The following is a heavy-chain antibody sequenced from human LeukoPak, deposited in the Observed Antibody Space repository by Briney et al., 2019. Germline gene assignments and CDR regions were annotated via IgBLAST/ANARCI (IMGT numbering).Heavy chain of an antibody. J-gene: IGHJ4*02. Sequence: GGSLRLSCAASGFTFNNAWMGWVRQAPGKGLEWVGLIKSKTDGGTTDYAAPVKGRFTISRDDSKNTLYLQMNSLKTEDTAVYYCTTPTRSGSYSYYFDYWGQGTLVTVSS. CDR2: IKSKTDGGTT. CDR1: GFTFNNAW. V-gene: IGHV3-15*01. D-gene: IGHD3-10*01. CDR3: TTPTRSGSYSYYFDY.